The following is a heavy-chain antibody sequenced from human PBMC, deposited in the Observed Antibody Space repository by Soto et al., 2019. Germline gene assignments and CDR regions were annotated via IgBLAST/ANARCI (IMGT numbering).Heavy chain of an antibody. CDR2: IWYDGSNK. V-gene: IGHV3-33*01. CDR3: AREAGESSSWYHFDY. J-gene: IGHJ4*02. Sequence: QVQLVESGGGVVQPGRSLRLSCAASGFSFSTYGMHWVRQAPGKGLEWVALIWYDGSNKYYADSVKGRFTISRDNSKNTLYLQMNSLSAEDTAVYYCAREAGESSSWYHFDYWGQGTLLTACS. CDR1: GFSFSTYG. D-gene: IGHD6-13*01.